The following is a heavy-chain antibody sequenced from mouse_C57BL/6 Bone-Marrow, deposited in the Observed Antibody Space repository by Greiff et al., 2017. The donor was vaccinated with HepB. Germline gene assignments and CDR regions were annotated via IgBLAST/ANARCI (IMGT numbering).Heavy chain of an antibody. Sequence: VKLQQPGAELVKPGASVKLSCKASGYTFTSYWMHWVKQRPGRGLEWIGRIDPNSGGTKYNEKFKSKATLTVDKPSSTAYMQLSSLTSEDSAVYYCARNNYGSSPYWYFDVWGTGTTVTVSS. V-gene: IGHV1-72*01. CDR3: ARNNYGSSPYWYFDV. CDR1: GYTFTSYW. CDR2: IDPNSGGT. J-gene: IGHJ1*03. D-gene: IGHD1-1*01.